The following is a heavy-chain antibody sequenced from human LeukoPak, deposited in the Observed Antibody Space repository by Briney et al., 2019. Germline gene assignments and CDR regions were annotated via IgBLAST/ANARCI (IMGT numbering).Heavy chain of an antibody. D-gene: IGHD5-18*01. J-gene: IGHJ3*02. CDR1: GFTFSSYA. Sequence: GGSLRLSCAASGFTFSSYAMSWVRQAPGKGLEWVSAISGSGGSTYYADSVKGRFTISRDNSKNTLYLQMNSLRAEDTAVYYCAREIPAMVSLNHEPYAFDIWGQGTMVTVSS. CDR2: ISGSGGST. CDR3: AREIPAMVSLNHEPYAFDI. V-gene: IGHV3-23*01.